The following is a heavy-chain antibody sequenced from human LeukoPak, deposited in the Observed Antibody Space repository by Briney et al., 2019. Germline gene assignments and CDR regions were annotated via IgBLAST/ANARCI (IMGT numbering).Heavy chain of an antibody. CDR2: IYYSGST. CDR1: GGSISSSSYY. J-gene: IGHJ6*03. V-gene: IGHV4-39*07. CDR3: ARLYNSSSGLSYYYYYMDV. Sequence: PSETLSLTCTVPGGSISSSSYYWGWIRQPPGKGLEWIGSIYYSGSTYYNPSLKSRVTISVDTSKNQFSLKLSSVTAADTAVYYCARLYNSSSGLSYYYYYMDVWGKGTTVTVSS. D-gene: IGHD6-6*01.